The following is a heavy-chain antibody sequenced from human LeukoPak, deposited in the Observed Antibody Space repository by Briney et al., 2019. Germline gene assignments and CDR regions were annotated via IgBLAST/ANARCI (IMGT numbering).Heavy chain of an antibody. J-gene: IGHJ4*02. Sequence: GGSLRLSCAASRFTFSNAWMSWVRQAPGKGLEWVGRIKSKTDGGTTDYAAPVKGRFTISRDDSKNTLYLQMNSLKTEDTAVYYCTTGKQWLAYYFDYWGQGTLVTVSS. CDR1: RFTFSNAW. V-gene: IGHV3-15*01. CDR3: TTGKQWLAYYFDY. CDR2: IKSKTDGGTT. D-gene: IGHD6-19*01.